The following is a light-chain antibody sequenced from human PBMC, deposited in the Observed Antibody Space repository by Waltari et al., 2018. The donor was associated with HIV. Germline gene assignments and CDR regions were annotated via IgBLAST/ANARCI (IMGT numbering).Light chain of an antibody. CDR3: CSYAGSSTYV. CDR1: SSDVWTYNL. V-gene: IGLV2-23*02. Sequence: QSALTQPAYVSGSPGQSIPISCTGTSSDVWTYNLVSWYQQHPGKAPKLMIYEVSKRPSGVSNRFSGSKSGNTASLTISGLQAEDEADYYCCSYAGSSTYVFGTGTKVTVL. CDR2: EVS. J-gene: IGLJ1*01.